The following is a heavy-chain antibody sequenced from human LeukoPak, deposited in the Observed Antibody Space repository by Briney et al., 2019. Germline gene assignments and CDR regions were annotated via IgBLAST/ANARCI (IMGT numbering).Heavy chain of an antibody. CDR3: ARDRDGKDL. CDR1: GFTFRDFW. V-gene: IGHV3-7*03. CDR2: IQQNGIEK. Sequence: GGSLRLSCAASGFTFRDFWMGWVRQAPGKGLEWVANIQQNGIEKYSLEGRLTISRDNVNSLLYLRINSLRADDTAMYYCARDRDGKDLWGQGTLVTVSS. D-gene: IGHD1-1*01. J-gene: IGHJ5*02.